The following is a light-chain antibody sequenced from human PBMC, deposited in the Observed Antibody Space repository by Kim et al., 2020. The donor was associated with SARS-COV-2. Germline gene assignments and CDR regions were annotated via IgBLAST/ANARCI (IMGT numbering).Light chain of an antibody. CDR2: GAS. V-gene: IGKV3-20*01. Sequence: EIVLTQSPGTLSLSPGERATLSCRASQSVTYSNLAWYQQKPGQAPRLLIYGASSRATGIPDRFSGSGSGTDFTLSISRVEPEDFAVYYCQQYGDSQYTFGQGTKLEI. CDR3: QQYGDSQYT. J-gene: IGKJ2*01. CDR1: QSVTYSN.